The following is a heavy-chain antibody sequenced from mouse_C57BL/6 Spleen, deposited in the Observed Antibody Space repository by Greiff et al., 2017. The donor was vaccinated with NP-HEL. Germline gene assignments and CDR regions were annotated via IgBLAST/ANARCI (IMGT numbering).Heavy chain of an antibody. CDR2: IDPNSGGT. CDR3: ARRDYYGSSYEGAMDY. Sequence: QVQLKQPGAELVKPGASVKLSCKASGYTFTSYWMHWVKQRPGRGLEWIGRIDPNSGGTKYNEKFKSKATLTVDKPSSTAYMQLSSLTSEDSAVYYCARRDYYGSSYEGAMDYWGQGTSVTVSS. D-gene: IGHD1-1*01. CDR1: GYTFTSYW. V-gene: IGHV1-72*01. J-gene: IGHJ4*01.